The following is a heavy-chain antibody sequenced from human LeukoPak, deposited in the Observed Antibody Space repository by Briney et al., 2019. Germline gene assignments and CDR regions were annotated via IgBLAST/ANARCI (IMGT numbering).Heavy chain of an antibody. V-gene: IGHV3-23*01. Sequence: PGGSLRLSCAASGFTFSNYAMSWVRQAPGKGLEWVSAISGGSTYYADSVTGRFTISRDNSNDTLYLQMNSLRAEDTAVYYCAKDNYDSSGYYRDYYGMDVWGQGTTVTVSS. CDR2: ISGGST. CDR3: AKDNYDSSGYYRDYYGMDV. D-gene: IGHD3-22*01. CDR1: GFTFSNYA. J-gene: IGHJ6*02.